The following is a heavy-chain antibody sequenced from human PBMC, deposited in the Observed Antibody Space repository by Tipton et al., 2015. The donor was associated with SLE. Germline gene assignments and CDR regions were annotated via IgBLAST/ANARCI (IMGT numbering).Heavy chain of an antibody. CDR1: GGSISGHY. J-gene: IGHJ6*02. CDR2: IYYSGTT. D-gene: IGHD5-12*01. Sequence: TLSLTCSVSGGSISGHYWSWIRQSPGRGLEWIGYIYYSGTTNYNPSLKSRVTISVDTSKNQFSLKLSSVTAADTAVYYCARDKGGSRGYYDYYGMDVWGQGTTVTVSS. V-gene: IGHV4-59*11. CDR3: ARDKGGSRGYYDYYGMDV.